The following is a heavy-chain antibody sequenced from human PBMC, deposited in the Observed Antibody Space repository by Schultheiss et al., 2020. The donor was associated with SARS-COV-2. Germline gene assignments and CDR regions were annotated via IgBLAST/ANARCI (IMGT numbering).Heavy chain of an antibody. CDR1: GFTFSSYE. D-gene: IGHD3-16*02. Sequence: GGSLRLSCAASGFTFSSYEVNWVRQAPGKGLEWVSYISSSGSTIYYADSVKGRFTISRDNAKNSLYLQMSSLRAEDTAVYYCACGKIVFDYWGQGTLVTVSS. CDR2: ISSSGSTI. J-gene: IGHJ4*02. CDR3: ACGKIVFDY. V-gene: IGHV3-48*03.